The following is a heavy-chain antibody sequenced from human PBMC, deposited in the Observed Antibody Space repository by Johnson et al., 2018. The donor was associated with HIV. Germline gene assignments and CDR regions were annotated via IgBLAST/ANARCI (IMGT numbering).Heavy chain of an antibody. D-gene: IGHD3-3*01. CDR1: GFTFSSAW. CDR2: VKSKTDGGTT. V-gene: IGHV3-15*01. CDR3: AKDVLRFLESRLNAFDV. Sequence: EVQLVESGGGLVKPGGSLRLSCAASGFTFSSAWMSWVRQAPGKGLEWVGRVKSKTDGGTTDYTAPVKGRFTISRDDSKNTLYLQMNSLRAEDTAVYYCAKDVLRFLESRLNAFDVWGQGTMVTVSS. J-gene: IGHJ3*01.